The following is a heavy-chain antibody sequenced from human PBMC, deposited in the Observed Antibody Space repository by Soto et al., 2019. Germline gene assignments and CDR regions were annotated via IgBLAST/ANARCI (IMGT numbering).Heavy chain of an antibody. D-gene: IGHD2-2*01. CDR3: ARLAGYCSGTSCYGYYGMDV. CDR1: GGYISSGPYS. J-gene: IGHJ6*02. V-gene: IGHV4-39*01. Sequence: SETLSLTCSVSGGYISSGPYSWGWIRQPPGKGMEWIGTFHYSGRTYYRQFLESRVTISVDTSKNQFSLKVSSVTAADTAVFYCARLAGYCSGTSCYGYYGMDVWGQGTTVTVSS. CDR2: FHYSGRT.